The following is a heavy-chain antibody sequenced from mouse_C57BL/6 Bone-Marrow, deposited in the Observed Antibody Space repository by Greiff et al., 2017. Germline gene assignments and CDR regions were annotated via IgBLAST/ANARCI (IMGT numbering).Heavy chain of an antibody. J-gene: IGHJ3*01. CDR2: IYPRSGNT. Sequence: QLQQSGAELARPGASVKLSCKASGYTFTSYGISWVKQRTGQGLEWIGEIYPRSGNTYYNEKFKGKATLTADKSSSTAYMELRSLTSEDSAVYFCARLFAYWGQGTLVTVSA. CDR1: GYTFTSYG. V-gene: IGHV1-81*01. CDR3: ARLFAY.